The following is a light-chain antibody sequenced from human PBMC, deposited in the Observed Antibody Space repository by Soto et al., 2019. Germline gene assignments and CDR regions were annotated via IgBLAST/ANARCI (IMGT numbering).Light chain of an antibody. Sequence: DIQLTQSPSLLSASVGDRVTITCRASQGIGSSLAWYHQKAGKAPKLLIHTASTLQSGVPSRFSGRGSGTDFTLTITSLQPEDVATYNCQQRNSYPITFGQGPRLEIK. CDR3: QQRNSYPIT. J-gene: IGKJ5*01. V-gene: IGKV1-9*01. CDR2: TAS. CDR1: QGIGSS.